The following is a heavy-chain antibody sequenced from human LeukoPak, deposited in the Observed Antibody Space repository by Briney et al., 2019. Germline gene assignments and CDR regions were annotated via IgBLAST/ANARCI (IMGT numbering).Heavy chain of an antibody. CDR3: ARGIVDESFDY. Sequence: ASVKVSCKASGYTFTGYYMHWVRQAPGQGLEWMGWMNPNSGNTGYAQKFQGRVTMTRNTSISTAYMELSSLRSEDTAVYYCARGIVDESFDYWGQGTLVTVSS. V-gene: IGHV1-8*02. D-gene: IGHD2-15*01. CDR1: GYTFTGYY. J-gene: IGHJ4*02. CDR2: MNPNSGNT.